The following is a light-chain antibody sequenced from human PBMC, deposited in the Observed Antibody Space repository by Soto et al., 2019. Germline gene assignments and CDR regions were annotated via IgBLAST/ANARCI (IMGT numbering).Light chain of an antibody. CDR1: QRIDTW. J-gene: IGKJ4*01. CDR2: KAT. Sequence: DIQMTQSPSIVSASVGDRVTITCRASQRIDTWLAWYQQKPGTAPKLLIYKATTLQSGVPSRFSGSGSGTEFTLAISSLEPDDFATYYCQEYNSYPLTFGGGTKVEIK. CDR3: QEYNSYPLT. V-gene: IGKV1-5*03.